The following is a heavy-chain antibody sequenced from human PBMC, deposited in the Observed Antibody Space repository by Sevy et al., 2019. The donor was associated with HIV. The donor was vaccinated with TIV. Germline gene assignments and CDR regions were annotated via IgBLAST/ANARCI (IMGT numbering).Heavy chain of an antibody. D-gene: IGHD2-21*02. J-gene: IGHJ6*02. CDR3: ARDYCGGDCYGLYYYYGMDV. Sequence: SETLSLTCTVSGGSISSYYWSWIRQPPGKGLEWIGYIYYSGSTNYNPSLKSRVTISVDTSKNQFSLKLSSVTAADTAVYYCARDYCGGDCYGLYYYYGMDVWGQWTTVTVSS. CDR1: GGSISSYY. CDR2: IYYSGST. V-gene: IGHV4-59*13.